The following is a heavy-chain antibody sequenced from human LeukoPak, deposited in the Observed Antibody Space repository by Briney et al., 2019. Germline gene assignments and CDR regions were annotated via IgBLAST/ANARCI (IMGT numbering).Heavy chain of an antibody. CDR3: AKDGAYCSSTSCYRPGKGLYYYYGMDV. CDR2: ISGSGGST. D-gene: IGHD2-2*02. CDR1: GLTFSSYA. V-gene: IGHV3-23*01. Sequence: GGSLRLSCAASGLTFSSYAMSWVRQAPGKGLEWVSAISGSGGSTYYADSVKSRFTISRDNSKNTLYLQMNSLRAEDTAVYYCAKDGAYCSSTSCYRPGKGLYYYYGMDVWGQGTTVTVSS. J-gene: IGHJ6*02.